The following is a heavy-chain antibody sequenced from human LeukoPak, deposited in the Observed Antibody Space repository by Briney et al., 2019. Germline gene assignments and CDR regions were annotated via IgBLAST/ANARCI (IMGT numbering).Heavy chain of an antibody. CDR1: GGTFSSYA. J-gene: IGHJ3*02. CDR2: IIPILGIA. V-gene: IGHV1-69*04. CDR3: ARGALDYYDSSGYSPAFDI. D-gene: IGHD3-22*01. Sequence: GASVKVSCKASGGTFSSYAISWVRQAPGQGLEWMGRIIPILGIANYAQKFQGRVTITADKSTSTAYMELSSLRSEDTAVYYCARGALDYYDSSGYSPAFDIWGQGTMVTVSS.